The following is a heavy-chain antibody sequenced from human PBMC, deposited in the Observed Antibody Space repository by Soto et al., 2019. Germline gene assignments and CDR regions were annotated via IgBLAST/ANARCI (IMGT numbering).Heavy chain of an antibody. CDR2: ISSSSSYT. V-gene: IGHV3-11*05. CDR1: GFTFSDYY. Sequence: QVQLVESGGGLVKPGGSLRLSCAASGFTFSDYYMNWIRQAPGKGLEWVSYISSSSSYTNYADSVKGRFTSSSDNAKNSLYLKMNSLRAEDTAVYYCARDPVGGYSDHDYWGQGTLVTVSS. CDR3: ARDPVGGYSDHDY. J-gene: IGHJ4*02. D-gene: IGHD5-18*01.